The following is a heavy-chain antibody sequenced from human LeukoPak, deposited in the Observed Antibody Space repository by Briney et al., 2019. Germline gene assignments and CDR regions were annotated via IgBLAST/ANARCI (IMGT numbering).Heavy chain of an antibody. Sequence: SETLSLTCTVSGGSISSGGYYLSWIRQDPGKGLEWIGYIYYSGSTYYNPSLKSRVTISVDTSKNQFSLKLSSVTAADTAVYYCARSSYYYDSSGYYKGPFDPWGQGTLVTVSS. CDR3: ARSSYYYDSSGYYKGPFDP. CDR2: IYYSGST. D-gene: IGHD3-22*01. V-gene: IGHV4-31*03. CDR1: GGSISSGGYY. J-gene: IGHJ5*02.